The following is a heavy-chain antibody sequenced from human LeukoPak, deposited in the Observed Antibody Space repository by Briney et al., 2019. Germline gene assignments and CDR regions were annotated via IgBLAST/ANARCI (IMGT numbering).Heavy chain of an antibody. D-gene: IGHD5-24*01. V-gene: IGHV1-69*04. J-gene: IGHJ4*02. Sequence: ASVKVSSKASGGTFSSYAISWVRQAPGQGLEWMGRIIPVLGIANYAQKFQGRVTITADKSTSTAYMELSSLRSEDTAVYYCAGASKMATTDLDYWGQGTLVTVSS. CDR2: IIPVLGIA. CDR1: GGTFSSYA. CDR3: AGASKMATTDLDY.